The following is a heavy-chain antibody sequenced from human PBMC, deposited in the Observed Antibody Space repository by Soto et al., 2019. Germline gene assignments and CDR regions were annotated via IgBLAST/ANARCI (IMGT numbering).Heavy chain of an antibody. CDR2: RSYTGNT. V-gene: IGHV4-59*08. J-gene: IGHJ1*01. CDR3: ASSGQRFCDYFPHPWFQP. D-gene: IGHD4-17*01. CDR1: GGSLTSYH. Sequence: SETLSLTCIVSGGSLTSYHWSWIRKFPRKGLEWIAYRSYTGNTNYNPSLQSRVTISMDTSKNQLSLKLTSMTAAETALYYFASSGQRFCDYFPHPWFQPRGQGTLVNASP.